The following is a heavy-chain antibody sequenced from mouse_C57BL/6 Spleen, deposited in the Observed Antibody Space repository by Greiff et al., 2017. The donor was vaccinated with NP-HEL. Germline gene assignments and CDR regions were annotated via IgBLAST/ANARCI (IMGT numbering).Heavy chain of an antibody. CDR2: IYPGDGDT. J-gene: IGHJ2*01. V-gene: IGHV1-82*01. CDR1: GYSFSSSW. D-gene: IGHD1-1*01. Sequence: QVQLQQSGPELVKPGASVKISCKASGYSFSSSWMNWVKQRPGKGLEWIGRIYPGDGDTNYNGKFKGKATLTADKSSSTAYMQLSSLTSEDSAVYFCARDSITTVVDDFDYWGQGTTLTVSS. CDR3: ARDSITTVVDDFDY.